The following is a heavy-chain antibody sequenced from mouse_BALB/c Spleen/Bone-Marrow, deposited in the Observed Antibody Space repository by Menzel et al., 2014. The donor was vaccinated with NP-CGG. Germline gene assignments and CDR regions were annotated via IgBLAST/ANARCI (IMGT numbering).Heavy chain of an antibody. J-gene: IGHJ4*01. V-gene: IGHV2-9*02. CDR2: MWAGGST. CDR1: GFSLASYG. Sequence: VKLQESGPGLVAPSQSLSITCTISGFSLASYGVHWVRQPPGKGLEWLGVMWAGGSTNYNSALMSKLSISKDNSESQVFLKMNSLQTHDTAMYYCARGSYFYSMDYWGQGTSVAVSS. CDR3: ARGSYFYSMDY.